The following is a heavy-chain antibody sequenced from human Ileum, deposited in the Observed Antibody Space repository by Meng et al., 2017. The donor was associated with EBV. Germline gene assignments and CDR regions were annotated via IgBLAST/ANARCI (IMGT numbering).Heavy chain of an antibody. CDR2: ISWNGGTT. CDR1: GFTFHAYS. Sequence: EVLLVESGGVVVQPGGSLRLSCAASGFTFHAYSMYWVRQVPGKGLEWVSLISWNGGTTYYADSVKGRFTISRDNSKNSLYLQMNSLRTDDTALYYCAKGVLQELYRVPFDSWGQGTLVTVSS. CDR3: AKGVLQELYRVPFDS. V-gene: IGHV3-43*01. D-gene: IGHD2-2*02. J-gene: IGHJ4*02.